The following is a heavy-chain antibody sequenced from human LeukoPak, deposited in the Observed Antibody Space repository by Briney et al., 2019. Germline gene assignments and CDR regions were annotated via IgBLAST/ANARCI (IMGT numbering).Heavy chain of an antibody. V-gene: IGHV7-4-1*02. CDR3: AREERGWEFDT. CDR1: RYSLTRYA. Sequence: ASVKVSCKASRYSLTRYAMNWVRQAPGQGLEWLGWINTETGSPTYAPAFRGRFVFSLDTSMNTACLQISSLKAEDTAVYYCAREERGWEFDTWGQGTLVTVSS. CDR2: INTETGSP. J-gene: IGHJ5*02. D-gene: IGHD1-26*01.